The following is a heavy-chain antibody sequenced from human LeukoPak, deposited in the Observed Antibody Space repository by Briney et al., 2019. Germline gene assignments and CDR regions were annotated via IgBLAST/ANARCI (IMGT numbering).Heavy chain of an antibody. Sequence: SETLSLTCTVSGGSISSSSYYWGWIRQPPGKGLEWIGSIYYSGSTYYNPSLKSRVTISVDTSKNQFSLKLSSVTAADTAVYYCARDHRDRYSSGWYEGYWGQGTLVTVSS. J-gene: IGHJ4*02. V-gene: IGHV4-39*07. CDR3: ARDHRDRYSSGWYEGY. CDR1: GGSISSSSYY. CDR2: IYYSGST. D-gene: IGHD6-19*01.